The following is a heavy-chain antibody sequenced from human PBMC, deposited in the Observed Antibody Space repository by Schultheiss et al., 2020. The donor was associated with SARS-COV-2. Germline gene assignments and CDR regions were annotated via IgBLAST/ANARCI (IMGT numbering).Heavy chain of an antibody. J-gene: IGHJ4*02. Sequence: GGSLRLSCSASGFTFSSYAMHWVRQAPGKGLEYVSSITNNGGSTYYADSVKGRFTISRDNSKNTLYLQMNSLRAEDTAVYYCARDEGAAAGYYFDYWGQGTVVTVSS. CDR1: GFTFSSYA. CDR3: ARDEGAAAGYYFDY. V-gene: IGHV3-64*04. CDR2: ITNNGGST. D-gene: IGHD6-13*01.